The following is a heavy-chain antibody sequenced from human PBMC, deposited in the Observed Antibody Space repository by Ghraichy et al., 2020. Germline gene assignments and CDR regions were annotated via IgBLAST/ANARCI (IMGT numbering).Heavy chain of an antibody. CDR1: GFTFSNYG. J-gene: IGHJ5*02. D-gene: IGHD2-15*01. V-gene: IGHV3-23*01. CDR3: AKVPPQGWYFDP. CDR2: ISGISGTT. Sequence: LTCAASGFTFSNYGMSWVRQAPGKGLEWVSAISGISGTTYYADSVKGRFTISRDNSKNTLYLQMNSLRAEDTAVYYCAKVPPQGWYFDPWGQGTLVTVSS.